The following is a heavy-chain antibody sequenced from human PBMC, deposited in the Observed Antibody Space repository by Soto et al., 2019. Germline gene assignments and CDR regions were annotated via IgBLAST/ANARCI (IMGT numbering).Heavy chain of an antibody. J-gene: IGHJ6*03. D-gene: IGHD6-13*01. CDR1: GYTFTSYD. CDR3: ARDRGYSSSWEYYYYYMDV. CDR2: MNPNSGNT. V-gene: IGHV1-8*01. Sequence: ASVKVSCKASGYTFTSYDINWVRQATGQGLEWMGWMNPNSGNTGYAQKFQGRVTMTRNTSISTAYMELSSLRSEDTAVYYCARDRGYSSSWEYYYYYMDVWGKGTTVTVSS.